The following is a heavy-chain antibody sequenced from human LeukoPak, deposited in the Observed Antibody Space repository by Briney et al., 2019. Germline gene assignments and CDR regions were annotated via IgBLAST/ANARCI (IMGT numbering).Heavy chain of an antibody. Sequence: TSETLSLTCTVSGVSISTYSWSWIRQSPGKALEWIGYIYYSGTTNYNPSLKSRLTISVDTSKNQFSLKLSSVTAADTAMYFCARGDIYLDHWGQGILVTVS. CDR3: ARGDIYLDH. CDR1: GVSISTYS. J-gene: IGHJ4*02. D-gene: IGHD2-15*01. V-gene: IGHV4-59*01. CDR2: IYYSGTT.